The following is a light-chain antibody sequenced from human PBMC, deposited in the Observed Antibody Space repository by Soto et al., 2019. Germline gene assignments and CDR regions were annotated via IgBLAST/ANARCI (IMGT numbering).Light chain of an antibody. J-gene: IGKJ5*01. CDR1: QTISTW. Sequence: DIPMTQSPSTLSAFVGDRVTITCRASQTISTWLAWYQQKPGKAPKLLIFDASTLQSGVPSRFSGSGSGTKFTLTINSLQPDDIATYYCEQYNSFSVNFGQGTRLEI. CDR3: EQYNSFSVN. CDR2: DAS. V-gene: IGKV1-5*01.